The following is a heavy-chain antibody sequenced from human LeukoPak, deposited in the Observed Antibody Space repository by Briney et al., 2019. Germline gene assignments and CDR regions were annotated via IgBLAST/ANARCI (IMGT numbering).Heavy chain of an antibody. Sequence: SETLSLTCTVSDGAIAGYSWSWIRQPPGKGLEWIGYIYYSGDTNYNPSLQSRVTVSVDTSKNQFSLKLTSVTAADTAVYYCARQTGSGLFILPGGQGTLVTVSS. V-gene: IGHV4-59*08. CDR2: IYYSGDT. CDR1: DGAIAGYS. J-gene: IGHJ4*02. CDR3: ARQTGSGLFILP. D-gene: IGHD3/OR15-3a*01.